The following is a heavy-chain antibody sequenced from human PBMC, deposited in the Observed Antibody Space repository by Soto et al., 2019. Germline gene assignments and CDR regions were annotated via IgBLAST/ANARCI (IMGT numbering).Heavy chain of an antibody. J-gene: IGHJ5*02. CDR2: LSGSGGST. Sequence: VGSLRLSCAASGFTFSAFAMSWVRQAPGKGLEWVSALSGSGGSTYYADSVKGRFTISRDNSRDTLYLQMSSLRAEDTAVYYCAKLGSDFLNWFDPWGQGTLVTV. CDR1: GFTFSAFA. D-gene: IGHD3-16*01. V-gene: IGHV3-23*01. CDR3: AKLGSDFLNWFDP.